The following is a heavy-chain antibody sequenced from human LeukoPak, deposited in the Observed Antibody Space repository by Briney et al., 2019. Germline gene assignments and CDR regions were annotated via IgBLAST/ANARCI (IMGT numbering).Heavy chain of an antibody. CDR3: AKSWGFIAVAALDP. V-gene: IGHV3-30*18. CDR2: ISYDGSNK. Sequence: GRSLRLSCAASGFTFSSYGMHWVRQAPGKGLEWVAVISYDGSNKCYADSVKGRFTISRDNSKNTLYLQMNSLRAEDTAVYYCAKSWGFIAVAALDPWGQGTLVTVSS. D-gene: IGHD6-19*01. J-gene: IGHJ5*02. CDR1: GFTFSSYG.